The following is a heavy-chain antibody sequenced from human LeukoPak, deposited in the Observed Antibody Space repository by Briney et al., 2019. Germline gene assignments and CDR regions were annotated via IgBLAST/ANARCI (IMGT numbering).Heavy chain of an antibody. V-gene: IGHV4-59*01. CDR3: ASGLRRDWFDP. Sequence: PSETLSLTCTVSGGSISSYYWSWIRQSPGKGLEWIGFIYYSGNTNSNPSPKSRVTMSVDTSKNQFSLRLTSVTAADTAVYYCASGLRRDWFDPWGQGTLVTVSS. J-gene: IGHJ5*02. CDR1: GGSISSYY. CDR2: IYYSGNT. D-gene: IGHD2-21*01.